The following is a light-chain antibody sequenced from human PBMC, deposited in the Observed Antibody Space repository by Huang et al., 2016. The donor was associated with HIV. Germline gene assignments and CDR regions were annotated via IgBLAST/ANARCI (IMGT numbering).Light chain of an antibody. CDR1: QSVSSN. CDR2: GAS. J-gene: IGKJ4*01. Sequence: EIVMTQSPATLSVSPGERATLSCRSSQSVSSNLAWYQQKPGQAPRLLIYGASTRANGIPATFSGSGYGTEFTLTISSLQSEDFAVYYCQQYNNWPLTFGGGTKVEI. CDR3: QQYNNWPLT. V-gene: IGKV3-15*01.